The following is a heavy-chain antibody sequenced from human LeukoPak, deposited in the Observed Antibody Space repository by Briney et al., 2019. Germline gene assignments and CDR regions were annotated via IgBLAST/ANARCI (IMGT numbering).Heavy chain of an antibody. V-gene: IGHV3-9*01. CDR3: AREFYDRGIVVVPAAMDH. D-gene: IGHD2-2*01. CDR2: ISWDSASI. J-gene: IGHJ4*02. CDR1: GFTFDDYA. Sequence: PGGSLRLSCAASGFTFDDYAMHWVRQAPGKGLEWVSSISWDSASIGYADSVKGRFTISRDNAKNSLYLQMNSLRAEDTAVYYCAREFYDRGIVVVPAAMDHWGQGTLVTVSS.